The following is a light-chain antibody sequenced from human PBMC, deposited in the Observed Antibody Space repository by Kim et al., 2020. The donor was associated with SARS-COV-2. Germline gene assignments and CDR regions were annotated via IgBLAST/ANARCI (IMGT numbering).Light chain of an antibody. J-gene: IGKJ1*01. V-gene: IGKV3-15*01. CDR1: QGVSSN. Sequence: SPGEAATPSCRASQGVSSNVAWYQQKPGQAPRLLIYGASTRATDIPARFSGSGSGTDFTLTISSLQSEDLAVYHCQQYDDWPPWTFGQGTKVDIK. CDR2: GAS. CDR3: QQYDDWPPWT.